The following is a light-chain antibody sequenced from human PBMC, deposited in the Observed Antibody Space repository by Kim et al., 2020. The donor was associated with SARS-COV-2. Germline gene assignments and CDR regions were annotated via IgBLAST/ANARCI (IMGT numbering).Light chain of an antibody. V-gene: IGKV1-5*01. CDR1: QNVATW. CDR2: DVS. Sequence: DIQMTQSPSTLSASVGDRVSITCRASQNVATWLAWYQQKPGKAPKLLIYDVSTLESGVPSRFSGSESGTEFTLTISSLQPDDFATYYCQQYSTYSRTFGQGTKVDIK. CDR3: QQYSTYSRT. J-gene: IGKJ1*01.